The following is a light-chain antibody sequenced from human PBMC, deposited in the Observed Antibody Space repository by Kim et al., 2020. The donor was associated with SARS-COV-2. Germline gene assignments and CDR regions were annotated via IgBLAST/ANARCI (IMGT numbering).Light chain of an antibody. CDR1: QDIRSH. V-gene: IGKV1-8*01. CDR2: GTS. CDR3: QQYHSYPLT. J-gene: IGKJ4*01. Sequence: AIRIIQSPSSLSALTGDRVTITCRASQDIRSHLAWYQQKPGKAPELLIYGTSTLQSGVPSRFSGSGSGTDFTLTISCLQSEDFTTYYCQQYHSYPLTFGGGTKLEI.